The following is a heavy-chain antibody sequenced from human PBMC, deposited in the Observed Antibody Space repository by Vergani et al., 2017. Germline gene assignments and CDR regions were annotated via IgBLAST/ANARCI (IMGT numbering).Heavy chain of an antibody. CDR1: GGSISSGGYY. D-gene: IGHD4-17*01. Sequence: QVQLQESGPGLVKPSHTLSLTCTVSGGSISSGGYYWSWIRQHPGKGLEWIGYIYYSGSTYYNPSLKSRVTISVDTSKNQFGLRLSSVTAADTAVYYCARCLGYGDCDAFDIWGQGTMVTVSS. V-gene: IGHV4-31*03. J-gene: IGHJ3*02. CDR2: IYYSGST. CDR3: ARCLGYGDCDAFDI.